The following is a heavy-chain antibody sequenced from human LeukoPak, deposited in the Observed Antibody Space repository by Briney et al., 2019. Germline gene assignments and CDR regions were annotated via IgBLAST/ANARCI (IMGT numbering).Heavy chain of an antibody. CDR1: GGSISSYY. CDR3: ARHLSQAKDWFDP. J-gene: IGHJ5*02. D-gene: IGHD3-9*01. Sequence: SETLSLTCTVSGGSISSYYWSWIRQPPGKGLEWIGYIYYSGSTNYNPSLKSRVTISVDTSKNQFSLKLSSVTAADTAVYYCARHLSQAKDWFDPWGQGTLVTVSS. V-gene: IGHV4-59*08. CDR2: IYYSGST.